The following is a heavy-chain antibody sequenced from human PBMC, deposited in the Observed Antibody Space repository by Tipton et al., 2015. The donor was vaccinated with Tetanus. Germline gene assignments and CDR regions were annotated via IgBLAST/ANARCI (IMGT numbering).Heavy chain of an antibody. CDR2: INPSGGGT. CDR1: GFPFSRPF. CDR3: ARATDPSGWTYFDF. D-gene: IGHD6-19*01. Sequence: QLVQSGAEVKKPGASMKLSCATSGFPFSRPFIHWVRQAPGHGLEWMGLINPSGGGTTYAQKFRDRVTITRDTATSTVYMELSSLTSQDTAVYYCARATDPSGWTYFDFWGQGTLVPVPP. J-gene: IGHJ4*02. V-gene: IGHV1-46*01.